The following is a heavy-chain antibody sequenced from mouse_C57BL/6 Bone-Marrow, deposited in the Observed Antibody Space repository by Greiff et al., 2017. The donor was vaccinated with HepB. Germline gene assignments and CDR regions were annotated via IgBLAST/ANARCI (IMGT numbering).Heavy chain of an antibody. Sequence: VQLQQSGAELVKPGASVKLSCKASGYTFTEYTIHWVKQRSGQGLEWIGWFYPGSGSIKYNEKFKDKATLTADKSSSTVYMELSRLPSEDSAVYFCARHAPNYYGSSYWYFDVWGTGTTVTVSS. CDR1: GYTFTEYT. CDR3: ARHAPNYYGSSYWYFDV. J-gene: IGHJ1*03. V-gene: IGHV1-62-2*01. D-gene: IGHD1-1*01. CDR2: FYPGSGSI.